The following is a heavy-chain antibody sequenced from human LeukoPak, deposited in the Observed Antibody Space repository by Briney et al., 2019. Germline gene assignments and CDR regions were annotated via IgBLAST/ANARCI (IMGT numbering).Heavy chain of an antibody. CDR1: GGSFSGYY. D-gene: IGHD6-13*01. V-gene: IGHV4-34*01. CDR3: ARVSKQQLAEGAFDI. CDR2: INHSGST. Sequence: SETLSLTCAVYGGSFSGYYWSWIRQPPGKGLEWIGEINHSGSTNYNPSLKSRVTISVDTSKNQFSLKLSSVTAADTAVYYCARVSKQQLAEGAFDIWGQGTMVTVSS. J-gene: IGHJ3*02.